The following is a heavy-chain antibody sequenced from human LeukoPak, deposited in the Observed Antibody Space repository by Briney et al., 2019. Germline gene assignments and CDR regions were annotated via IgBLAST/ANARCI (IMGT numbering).Heavy chain of an antibody. V-gene: IGHV3-20*04. Sequence: GGSLRLSWAASGXTFDDYGVSWVRQAPGKGLEWVSGINWNGGSTGYADSVKGRFTISRDNAKNSLYLQMNSLRAEDTALYYCARGCSGGSCYYRYWGQGTLVTVSS. D-gene: IGHD2-15*01. CDR3: ARGCSGGSCYYRY. J-gene: IGHJ4*02. CDR1: GXTFDDYG. CDR2: INWNGGST.